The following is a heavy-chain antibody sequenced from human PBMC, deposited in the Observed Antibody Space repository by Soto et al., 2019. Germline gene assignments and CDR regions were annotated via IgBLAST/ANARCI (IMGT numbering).Heavy chain of an antibody. CDR1: GYTFTGYY. Sequence: GASVKVSCKASGYTFTGYYMHWVRQAPGQGLEWMGIINPSGGSTSYAQKFQGRVTMTRDTSTSTVYMELSSLRSEDTAVYYCAIQPLQPRYCTNGVCYTQYVGYYYYGMDVWGQGTTVTVSS. CDR2: INPSGGST. CDR3: AIQPLQPRYCTNGVCYTQYVGYYYYGMDV. D-gene: IGHD2-8*01. V-gene: IGHV1-46*01. J-gene: IGHJ6*02.